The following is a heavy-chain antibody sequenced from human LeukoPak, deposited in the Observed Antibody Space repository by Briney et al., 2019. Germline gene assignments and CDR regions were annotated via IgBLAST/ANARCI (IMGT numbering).Heavy chain of an antibody. V-gene: IGHV3-23*01. CDR2: ISGSGSRT. CDR3: VKVHYYFDY. CDR1: GFTFSNHA. J-gene: IGHJ4*02. Sequence: SGGSLRLSCAASGFTFSNHAMSWVRQAPGKGLEWVSVISGSGSRTDYADSVKGRFTISRDNLKNTLFLQMNSLRVEDTAVYYCVKVHYYFDYWGQGTLVTVSS.